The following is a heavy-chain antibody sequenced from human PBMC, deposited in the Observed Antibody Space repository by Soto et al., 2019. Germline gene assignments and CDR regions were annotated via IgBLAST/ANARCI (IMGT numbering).Heavy chain of an antibody. CDR1: GFSLSDYA. Sequence: EVQLMESGGGLVKPGGTLRLSCVGSGFSLSDYAMSWVRQIPGKGLEWVSAISASGGSIFYADSVKGRFTISRDLRNNTLFLQMNTLKAEDTAFYFCAKDGSGTYYRFFDTWGHGAPVTVSS. CDR2: ISASGGSI. D-gene: IGHD3-3*01. V-gene: IGHV3-23*01. CDR3: AKDGSGTYYRFFDT. J-gene: IGHJ4*01.